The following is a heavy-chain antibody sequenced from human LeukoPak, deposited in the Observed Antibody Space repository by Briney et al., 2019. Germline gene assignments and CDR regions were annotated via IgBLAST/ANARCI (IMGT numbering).Heavy chain of an antibody. V-gene: IGHV1-2*02. Sequence: GASVKVSCKASGYTFTGYYMHWVRQAPGQGLEWMGWINPNSGGTNYAQKFQGRVTMTRDTSISTAYMELSSLRSEDTAVYYCATVKITMVRGVITGYYNWFDPWGQGTLVTVSS. CDR2: INPNSGGT. J-gene: IGHJ5*02. CDR1: GYTFTGYY. CDR3: ATVKITMVRGVITGYYNWFDP. D-gene: IGHD3-10*01.